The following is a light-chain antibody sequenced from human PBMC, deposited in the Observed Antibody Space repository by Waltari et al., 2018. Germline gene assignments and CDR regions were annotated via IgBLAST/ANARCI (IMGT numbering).Light chain of an antibody. CDR2: DTE. Sequence: QSVLTQPPSVSASPGQKVTIPCSGSTPNIGHNYVSWYQQHQGPSPKVFLYDTEKRPSGIPDRFSGSKSGTSASLGITGLQTGDEAAYYCGTWDNNLSALVFGGGTKLTVL. V-gene: IGLV1-51*02. CDR3: GTWDNNLSALV. J-gene: IGLJ2*01. CDR1: TPNIGHNY.